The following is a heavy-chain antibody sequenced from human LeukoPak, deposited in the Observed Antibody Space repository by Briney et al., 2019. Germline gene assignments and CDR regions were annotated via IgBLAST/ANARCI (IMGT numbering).Heavy chain of an antibody. CDR2: INPNSGGT. J-gene: IGHJ4*02. CDR3: ARGPSITMIVAVITTSHY. CDR1: GYTFTGYY. Sequence: ASVKASCKASGYTFTGYYMHWVRQAPGQGLEWMGWINPNSGGTNYAQKFQGRVTMTRDTSISTAYMELSRLRSDDTAVYYCARGPSITMIVAVITTSHYWGQGTLVTVSS. V-gene: IGHV1-2*02. D-gene: IGHD3-22*01.